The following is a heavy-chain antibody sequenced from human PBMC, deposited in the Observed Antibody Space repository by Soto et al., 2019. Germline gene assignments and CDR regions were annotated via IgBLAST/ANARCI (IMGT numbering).Heavy chain of an antibody. J-gene: IGHJ6*02. CDR3: AKVRAAMVTLYYYGMDV. Sequence: TGGSLRLSCAASGFTFSSYAMSWVRQAPGEGLEWVSAISGSGGSTYYADSVKGRFTISRDNSKNTLYLQMNSLRAEDTAVYYCAKVRAAMVTLYYYGMDVWGQGTTVTVSS. V-gene: IGHV3-23*01. CDR2: ISGSGGST. D-gene: IGHD5-18*01. CDR1: GFTFSSYA.